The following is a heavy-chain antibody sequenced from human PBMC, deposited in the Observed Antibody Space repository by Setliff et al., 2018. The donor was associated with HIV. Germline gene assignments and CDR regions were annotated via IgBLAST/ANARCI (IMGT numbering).Heavy chain of an antibody. Sequence: GGSLRLSCTGSEFTFSKYAMNWVRQAPGKGLEWVSGTSHNGTDTHYADSLKGRFAVSRDNSNNTLFLQMHNLRADDTAVYYCAKRRVSNIGPGDYWGQGTLVTVSS. J-gene: IGHJ4*02. CDR3: AKRRVSNIGPGDY. CDR2: TSHNGTDT. CDR1: EFTFSKYA. D-gene: IGHD3-16*02. V-gene: IGHV3-23*05.